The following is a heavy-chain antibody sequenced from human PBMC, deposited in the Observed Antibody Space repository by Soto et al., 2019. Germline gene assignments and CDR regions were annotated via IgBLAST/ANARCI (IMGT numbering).Heavy chain of an antibody. J-gene: IGHJ6*02. D-gene: IGHD5-12*01. CDR3: ARDVGMATKDYYYYYGMDL. Sequence: GGSLRLSCAASGFTFSSYGMHWVRQAPGKGLEWVAVIWYDGSNKYYADSVKGRFTISRDNSKNTLYLQMNSLRAEDTAVYYCARDVGMATKDYYYYYGMDLWGQGTTVTVSS. CDR2: IWYDGSNK. CDR1: GFTFSSYG. V-gene: IGHV3-33*01.